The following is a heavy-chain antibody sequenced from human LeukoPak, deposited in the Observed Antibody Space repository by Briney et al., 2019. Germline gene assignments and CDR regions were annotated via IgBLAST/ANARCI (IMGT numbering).Heavy chain of an antibody. V-gene: IGHV1-3*01. D-gene: IGHD1-26*01. CDR1: GYTFTSYA. Sequence: ASVKVSCKASGYTFTSYAMHWVRQAPGQRLEWMGWINAGNGNTKYSQKFQGRVTITRDTSASTAYMELSSLRSDDTAVYYCARVSGSYLPPDYWGQGTLVTVSS. CDR2: INAGNGNT. CDR3: ARVSGSYLPPDY. J-gene: IGHJ4*02.